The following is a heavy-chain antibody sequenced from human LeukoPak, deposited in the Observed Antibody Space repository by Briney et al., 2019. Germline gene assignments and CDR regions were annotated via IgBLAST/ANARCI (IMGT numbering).Heavy chain of an antibody. D-gene: IGHD1-26*01. J-gene: IGHJ4*02. CDR1: GFTFAKYG. CDR3: ARGWWELPFDF. CDR2: VSGYNGDT. V-gene: IGHV1-18*01. Sequence: ASVKVSCKASGFTFAKYGISWVRQAPGQGLEWMGWVSGYNGDTNYAKSLQGRVTMTTDRSTTTAYMELRSLRPDDTAMYYCARGWWELPFDFWAQGILVTVSP.